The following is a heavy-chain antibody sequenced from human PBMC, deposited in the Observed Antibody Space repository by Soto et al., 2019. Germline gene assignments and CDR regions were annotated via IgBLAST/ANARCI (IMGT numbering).Heavy chain of an antibody. CDR2: ISGSGGST. CDR1: GFTFSSYA. J-gene: IGHJ4*02. Sequence: GESLKISCAASGFTFSSYAMSWVRQAPGKGLEWVSAISGSGGSTYYADSVKGRFTISRDNSKNTLYLQMNSLRAEDTAVYYCAKGKNFDWLWPVEGWGQGTLVTVSS. CDR3: AKGKNFDWLWPVEG. V-gene: IGHV3-23*01. D-gene: IGHD3-9*01.